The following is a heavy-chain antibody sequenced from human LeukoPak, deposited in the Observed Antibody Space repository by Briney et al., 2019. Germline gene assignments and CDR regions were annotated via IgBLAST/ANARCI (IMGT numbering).Heavy chain of an antibody. Sequence: PGGSLRLSCATSGFTFSNAWMNWVRQAPGKGLEWVGRIRSNSDGGTIDYAAPVKGRFTLSRDDSKTTLYLQMNSLQTEDTAVYYCATDFYDSTWGQGTLVTVSS. CDR2: IRSNSDGGTI. J-gene: IGHJ5*02. V-gene: IGHV3-15*07. CDR1: GFTFSNAW. CDR3: ATDFYDST. D-gene: IGHD3-22*01.